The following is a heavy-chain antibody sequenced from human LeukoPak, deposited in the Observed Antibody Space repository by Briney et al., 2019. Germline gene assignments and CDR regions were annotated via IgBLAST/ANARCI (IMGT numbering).Heavy chain of an antibody. V-gene: IGHV3-48*04. D-gene: IGHD6-6*01. CDR2: ISSSSSRI. CDR3: ASDGSLAARLYEAHFVN. Sequence: PGGSLRLSCAASGFTFSTYSMNWVRQAPGKGLERVSYISSSSSRIYYADSVKGRFTISRDNAKNSLFLQMNSLRAEDTAVHYFASDGSLAARLYEAHFVNWGQGALGTASS. J-gene: IGHJ4*02. CDR1: GFTFSTYS.